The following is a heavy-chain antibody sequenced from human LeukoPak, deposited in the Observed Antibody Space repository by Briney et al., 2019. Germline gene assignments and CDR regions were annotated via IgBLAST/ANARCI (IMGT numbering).Heavy chain of an antibody. CDR3: ARTYYDSSGYPY. J-gene: IGHJ4*02. CDR1: GRSFSGYY. V-gene: IGHV4-34*01. D-gene: IGHD3-22*01. Sequence: SETLSLTCAVYGRSFSGYYWSWIRQPPGKGLEWIGEINHSGSTNYNPSLKSRVTISVDTSKNQFSLKLSSVTAADTAVYYCARTYYDSSGYPYWGQGTLVTVSS. CDR2: INHSGST.